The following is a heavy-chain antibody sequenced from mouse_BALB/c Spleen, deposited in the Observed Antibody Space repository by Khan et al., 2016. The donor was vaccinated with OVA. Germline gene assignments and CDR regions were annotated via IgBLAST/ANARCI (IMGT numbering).Heavy chain of an antibody. CDR2: INPRSGYT. Sequence: QVQLKQSGAELARPGASVKMSCEASGYTFTSNTMHWVKQRPGQGLEWIGYINPRSGYTNYNQKFKDKATLTADKSSSTAYMQLSSLTSEDSAVYYCARRTTGYAMDYWGKGTSVIVSS. CDR1: GYTFTSNT. V-gene: IGHV1-4*01. D-gene: IGHD2-14*01. CDR3: ARRTTGYAMDY. J-gene: IGHJ4*01.